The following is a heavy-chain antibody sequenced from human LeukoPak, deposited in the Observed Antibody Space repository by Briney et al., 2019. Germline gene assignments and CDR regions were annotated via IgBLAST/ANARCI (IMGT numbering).Heavy chain of an antibody. CDR2: INHSGST. Sequence: SETLSLTCAVYGGSFSGYYWSWIRQPPGKGLEWIGEINHSGSTNYNPSLKSRVTISVDTSKNQFSLKLSSVTAADTAVYYCAREEVVPAAMYWGQGTLVTASS. CDR1: GGSFSGYY. J-gene: IGHJ4*02. D-gene: IGHD2-2*01. V-gene: IGHV4-34*01. CDR3: AREEVVPAAMY.